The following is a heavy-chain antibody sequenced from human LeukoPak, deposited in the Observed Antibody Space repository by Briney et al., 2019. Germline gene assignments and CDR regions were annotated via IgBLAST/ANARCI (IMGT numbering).Heavy chain of an antibody. J-gene: IGHJ4*02. CDR3: ARDPGLGYGFDY. V-gene: IGHV4-38-2*02. CDR2: IYHSGST. D-gene: IGHD5-18*01. CDR1: GGSISYYY. Sequence: SETLSLTCTVSGGSISYYYWSWIRQPPGKGLEWIGSIYHSGSTYYNPSLKSRVTISVDTSKNQFSLKLSSVTAADTAVYYCARDPGLGYGFDYWGQGTLVTVSS.